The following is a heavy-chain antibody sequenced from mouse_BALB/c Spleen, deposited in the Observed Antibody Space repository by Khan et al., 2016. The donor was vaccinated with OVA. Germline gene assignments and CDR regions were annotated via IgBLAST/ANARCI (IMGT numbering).Heavy chain of an antibody. CDR2: ISYSGTT. D-gene: IGHD1-1*01. J-gene: IGHJ2*02. V-gene: IGHV3-2*02. Sequence: VQLKQSGPGLVKPSQSLSLTCTVTGYSITSDYAWNWIRQFPGNKLEWRGFISYSGTTKYNPSLKSQFSITQNTSKNQFFLQVNSVTTEDTATYYCARVYGGDFDYWGQGTSLTVSS. CDR3: ARVYGGDFDY. CDR1: GYSITSDYA.